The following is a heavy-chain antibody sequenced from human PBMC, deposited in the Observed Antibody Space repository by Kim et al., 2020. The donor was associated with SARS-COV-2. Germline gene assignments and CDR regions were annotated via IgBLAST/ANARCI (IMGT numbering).Heavy chain of an antibody. J-gene: IGHJ4*02. CDR1: GYTFTGYY. CDR2: INPNSGGT. D-gene: IGHD3-9*01. Sequence: ASVKVSCKASGYTFTGYYMHWVRQAPGQGLEWMGRINPNSGGTNYAQKFQGRVTMTRDTSISTAYMELSRLRSDDTAVYYCARDEPAPYYDILTGYYNVGPFDYWGQGTLVTVSS. V-gene: IGHV1-2*06. CDR3: ARDEPAPYYDILTGYYNVGPFDY.